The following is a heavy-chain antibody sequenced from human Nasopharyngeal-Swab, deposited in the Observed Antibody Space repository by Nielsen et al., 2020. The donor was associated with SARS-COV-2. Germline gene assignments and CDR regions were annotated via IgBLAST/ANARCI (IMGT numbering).Heavy chain of an antibody. J-gene: IGHJ3*02. CDR3: VKDLRGNYAFDI. Sequence: WIRQPPGKGLEYVSTINDYEDRLYYADSVKGRFTISRDNSKNTPYLQMSSLRAEDTAVYWCVKDLRGNYAFDIWGQGTMVTVSS. V-gene: IGHV3-64D*06. D-gene: IGHD1-7*01. CDR2: INDYEDRL.